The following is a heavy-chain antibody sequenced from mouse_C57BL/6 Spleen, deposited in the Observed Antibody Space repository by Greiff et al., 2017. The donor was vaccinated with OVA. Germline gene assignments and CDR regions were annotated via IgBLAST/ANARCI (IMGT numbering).Heavy chain of an antibody. CDR2: IDPSDSYT. Sequence: QVQLQQPGAELVMPGASVKLSCKASGYTFTSYWMHWVKQRPGKGLEWIGEIDPSDSYTNYTQKFKGKSTLTVDKSSRTSYMQLSSLTSEDSAVYYCARRHYGSSYDIDYWGQGTTLTVSS. D-gene: IGHD1-1*01. V-gene: IGHV1-69*01. J-gene: IGHJ2*01. CDR1: GYTFTSYW. CDR3: ARRHYGSSYDIDY.